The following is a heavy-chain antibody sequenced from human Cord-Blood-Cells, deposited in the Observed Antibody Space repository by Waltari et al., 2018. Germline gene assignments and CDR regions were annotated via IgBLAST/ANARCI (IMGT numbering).Heavy chain of an antibody. V-gene: IGHV3-7*01. Sequence: EVQLVESGGGLVQPGGSLRLSCAASGFAFSSFWMSWVRQAPGKGLEWVANIKQDGSEKYYVDSVKGRFTISRHNAKNSLYLQMNSLRAEDTAVYYCARGGDFDYWGQGILVTVSS. CDR3: ARGGDFDY. CDR2: IKQDGSEK. CDR1: GFAFSSFW. J-gene: IGHJ4*02.